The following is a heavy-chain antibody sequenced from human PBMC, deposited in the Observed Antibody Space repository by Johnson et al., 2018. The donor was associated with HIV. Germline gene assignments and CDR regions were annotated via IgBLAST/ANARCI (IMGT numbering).Heavy chain of an antibody. CDR1: GFTFSNYD. D-gene: IGHD1-26*01. J-gene: IGHJ3*02. Sequence: VQLVESGGGVVQPGRSLRLSCAASGFTFSNYDIHWVRQAPGKGLEWVAFISYDGTNKYYADSVKGRFTISRDNSKNTLYLQMNSLRAEDTAVYYCAKRYSGSLRDTFDIWGQGTMVTVS. CDR2: ISYDGTNK. V-gene: IGHV3-30*18. CDR3: AKRYSGSLRDTFDI.